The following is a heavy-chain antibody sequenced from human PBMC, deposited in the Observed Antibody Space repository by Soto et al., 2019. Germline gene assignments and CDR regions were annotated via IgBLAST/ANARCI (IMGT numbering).Heavy chain of an antibody. D-gene: IGHD2-15*01. J-gene: IGHJ4*02. Sequence: SQMQPLTYAVSGGYIRSGGYSWSWIRQPPGKGLEWIGYIYYSGSTYYNPSLRSRVTISVDTSKNQFSLKLSSVTAADTAVYYCARYGSGECNRGSCYSPFDYWGQGTLVTVSS. CDR2: IYYSGST. V-gene: IGHV4-30-2*05. CDR3: ARYGSGECNRGSCYSPFDY. CDR1: GGYIRSGGYS.